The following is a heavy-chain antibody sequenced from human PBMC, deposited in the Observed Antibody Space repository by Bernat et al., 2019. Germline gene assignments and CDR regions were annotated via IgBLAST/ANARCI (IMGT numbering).Heavy chain of an antibody. V-gene: IGHV7-4-1*02. CDR1: GYTFTSYA. D-gene: IGHD4-11*01. J-gene: IGHJ4*02. CDR3: ARDFERSTMTTVTTGIDY. CDR2: INTNTGNP. Sequence: QVELVQSGAEVEKPGASVKVSCKASGYTFTSYAMNWVRQAPGQGLEWMGWINTNTGNPTYAQGFTGRFVFSLDTSVSTAYLQISSLKAEDTAVYYCARDFERSTMTTVTTGIDYWGQGTLVTVSS.